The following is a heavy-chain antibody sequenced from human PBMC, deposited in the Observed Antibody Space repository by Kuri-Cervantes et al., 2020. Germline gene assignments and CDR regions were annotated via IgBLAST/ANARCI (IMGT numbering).Heavy chain of an antibody. Sequence: GESLKISCAASGFTFSRHGMHWVRQAPDKGLEWVAFIWEDGSNEYYADSVKGRFTISRDNSKNTLYLQMNSLRAEDTALYYCARDYGFRRYYFDYWGQGILVTVSS. CDR1: GFTFSRHG. J-gene: IGHJ4*02. CDR3: ARDYGFRRYYFDY. D-gene: IGHD3-10*01. CDR2: IWEDGSNE. V-gene: IGHV3-33*08.